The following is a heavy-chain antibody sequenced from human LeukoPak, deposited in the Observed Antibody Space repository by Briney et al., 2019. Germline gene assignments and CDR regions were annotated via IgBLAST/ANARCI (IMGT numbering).Heavy chain of an antibody. D-gene: IGHD3-10*01. CDR2: ISTSGGT. J-gene: IGHJ4*02. CDR3: ARQTGSGLFSLP. Sequence: SETLSLTCTVSGGSISSYYWSWIRQPAGKGLEWIGRISTSGGTNYNPSLKSRATMSVDTSKNQFSLKLSSVTAADTAVYYCARQTGSGLFSLPGGQGTLVTVSS. CDR1: GGSISSYY. V-gene: IGHV4-4*07.